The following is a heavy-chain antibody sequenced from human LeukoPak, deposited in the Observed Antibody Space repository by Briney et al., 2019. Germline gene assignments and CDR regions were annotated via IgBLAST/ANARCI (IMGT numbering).Heavy chain of an antibody. D-gene: IGHD2/OR15-2a*01. CDR3: ARVALSMGENGFDI. Sequence: GGSLRLSCAASGFTFSSYAMSWVRQAPGKGLEWVSAISGSGGSTFYADSVKGRFTVSRDNAKNSLYLQMNSLRAEDTALYYCARVALSMGENGFDIWGQGTMVTVSS. CDR1: GFTFSSYA. V-gene: IGHV3-23*01. J-gene: IGHJ3*02. CDR2: ISGSGGST.